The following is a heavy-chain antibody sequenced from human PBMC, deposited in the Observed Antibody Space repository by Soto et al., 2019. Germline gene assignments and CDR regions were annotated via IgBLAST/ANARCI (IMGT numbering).Heavy chain of an antibody. CDR1: GGSISSSSYY. V-gene: IGHV4-39*01. D-gene: IGHD2-15*01. Sequence: QLQLQESGPGLVKPSETLSLTCTVSGGSISSSSYYWGWIRQPPGKGLEWIGSIYYSGSTYYNPSLTSRVTISVDTSKNQFSLKLSSVTAADTAVYYCARLVVAATDNWFDPWGQGTLVTVSS. CDR3: ARLVVAATDNWFDP. CDR2: IYYSGST. J-gene: IGHJ5*02.